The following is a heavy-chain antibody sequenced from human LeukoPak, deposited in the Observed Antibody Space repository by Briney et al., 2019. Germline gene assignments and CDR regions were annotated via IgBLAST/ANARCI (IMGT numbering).Heavy chain of an antibody. CDR1: GYSFTSYW. Sequence: GESLKTSCKGSGYSFTSYWIGWVRQMPGKGLEWMGIIYPGDSDTRYSPSFQGQVTISADKSISTAYPQWSSLKASDTAMYYCARRPRGYSGYDPPSHFDYWGQGTLVTVSS. CDR2: IYPGDSDT. J-gene: IGHJ4*02. D-gene: IGHD5-12*01. CDR3: ARRPRGYSGYDPPSHFDY. V-gene: IGHV5-51*01.